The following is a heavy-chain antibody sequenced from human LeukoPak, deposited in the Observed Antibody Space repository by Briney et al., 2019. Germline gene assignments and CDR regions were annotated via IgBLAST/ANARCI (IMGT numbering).Heavy chain of an antibody. Sequence: SETLSLTCTVSGGSISGYYWSWIRQPPGKGLEWIGFIFYTGSTNYNPSLKSRVTISVDTSKNQFSLRLSSVTAADTAVYSCARGGGYNTFDYWGQGALVTVSS. V-gene: IGHV4-59*01. CDR3: ARGGGYNTFDY. CDR2: IFYTGST. J-gene: IGHJ4*02. D-gene: IGHD5-24*01. CDR1: GGSISGYY.